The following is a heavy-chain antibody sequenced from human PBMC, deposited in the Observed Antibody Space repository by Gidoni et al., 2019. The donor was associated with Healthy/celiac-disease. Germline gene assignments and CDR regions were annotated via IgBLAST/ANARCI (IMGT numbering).Heavy chain of an antibody. Sequence: EVQLVESGGGLVKPGGSLRLSCAASGFTFSSYSMNWVRQAPGKGLEWVSSISSSSSYIYYADSVKGRFTISRDNAKNSLYLQMNSLRAEDTAVYYCAREGVYGSGSYSLYYYGMDVWGQGTTVTVSS. CDR3: AREGVYGSGSYSLYYYGMDV. CDR2: ISSSSSYI. J-gene: IGHJ6*02. D-gene: IGHD3-10*01. V-gene: IGHV3-21*01. CDR1: GFTFSSYS.